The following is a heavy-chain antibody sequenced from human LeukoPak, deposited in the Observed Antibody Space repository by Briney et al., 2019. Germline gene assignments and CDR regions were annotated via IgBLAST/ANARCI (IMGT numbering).Heavy chain of an antibody. CDR2: MNPNSGNT. CDR1: GYTFTSYD. Sequence: ASVKVSCKASGYTFTSYDINWVRQVTGQGLEWMGWMNPNSGNTGYAQKFQGRVTMTRNTSISTAYMELSSLRSEDTAVYYCAREFSYYGSGSLYPWGQGTLVTVSS. J-gene: IGHJ5*02. V-gene: IGHV1-8*01. D-gene: IGHD3-10*01. CDR3: AREFSYYGSGSLYP.